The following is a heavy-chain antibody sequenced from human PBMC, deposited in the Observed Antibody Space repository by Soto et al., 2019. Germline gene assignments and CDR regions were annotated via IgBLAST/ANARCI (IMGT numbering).Heavy chain of an antibody. CDR3: ARRYGASFDY. D-gene: IGHD4-17*01. CDR2: IYYSGST. CDR1: GSSISSYY. V-gene: IGHV4-59*01. J-gene: IGHJ4*02. Sequence: SETLSLTCTVSGSSISSYYWCWIRQPPGKGLEWIGYIYYSGSTNYNPSLKSRVTISVDTSKNQFSLKLSSVTAADTAVYYCARRYGASFDYWGQGTLVTVS.